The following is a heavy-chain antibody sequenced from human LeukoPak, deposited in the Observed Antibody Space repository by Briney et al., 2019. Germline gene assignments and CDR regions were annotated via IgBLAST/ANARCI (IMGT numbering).Heavy chain of an antibody. CDR2: IYSGGST. J-gene: IGHJ4*02. V-gene: IGHV3-53*04. D-gene: IGHD6-19*01. Sequence: GGSLRLSCAASGFTVSSNYMSWVRQAPGKGLEWVSVIYSGGSTYYADSVKGRFTISRHNSKNTLYLQMNSLRAEDTAVYYCARLIAVAGTRHFDYWGQGTLVTVSS. CDR3: ARLIAVAGTRHFDY. CDR1: GFTVSSNY.